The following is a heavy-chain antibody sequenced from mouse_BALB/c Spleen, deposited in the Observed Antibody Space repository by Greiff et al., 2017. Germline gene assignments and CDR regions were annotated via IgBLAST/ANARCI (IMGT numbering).Heavy chain of an antibody. CDR2: INPSNGGT. CDR1: GYTFTGYW. Sequence: QVQLQQSGAELVRPGASVKLSCKASGYTFTGYWMHWVKQRPEQGLEWIGEINPSNGGTNYNEKFKGKATLTVDKSSSTAYMQLSSLTSEDSAVYYCARWNAHDYAFDYWGQGTPVTVS. CDR3: ARWNAHDYAFDY. V-gene: IGHV1S81*02. J-gene: IGHJ4*01.